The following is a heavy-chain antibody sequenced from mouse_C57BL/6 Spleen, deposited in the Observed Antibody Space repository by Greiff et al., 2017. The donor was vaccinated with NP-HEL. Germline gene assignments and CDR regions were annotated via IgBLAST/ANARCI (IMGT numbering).Heavy chain of an antibody. V-gene: IGHV5-17*01. Sequence: DVKLVESGGGLVKPGGSLKLSCAASGFTFSDYGMHWVRQAPEKGLEWVAYISSGSSTIYYADTVKGRFTISRDNAKNTLFLQMTSLRSEDTAMYYCARGKLGLYFDYWGQGTTLTVSS. CDR3: ARGKLGLYFDY. CDR2: ISSGSSTI. D-gene: IGHD4-1*01. CDR1: GFTFSDYG. J-gene: IGHJ2*01.